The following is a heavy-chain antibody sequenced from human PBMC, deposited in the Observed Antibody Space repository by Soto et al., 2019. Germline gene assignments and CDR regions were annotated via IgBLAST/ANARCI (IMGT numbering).Heavy chain of an antibody. D-gene: IGHD3-3*01. J-gene: IGHJ4*02. Sequence: QVQLVQSGAEVKKPGASVKVSCKASGYTFTSYDINWVRQATGQGLEWMGWMNPNSGNTGYAQKFQGRVTMTRNTSISTAYMELSSLRSEDTAVYYCARARTYYDFWGGYSRLFDYWGQGTLVTVSS. CDR3: ARARTYYDFWGGYSRLFDY. CDR2: MNPNSGNT. CDR1: GYTFTSYD. V-gene: IGHV1-8*01.